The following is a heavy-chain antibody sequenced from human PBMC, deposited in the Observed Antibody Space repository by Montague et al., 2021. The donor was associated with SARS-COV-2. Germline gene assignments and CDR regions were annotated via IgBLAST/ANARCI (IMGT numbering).Heavy chain of an antibody. V-gene: IGHV4-4*07. D-gene: IGHD3-22*01. CDR1: AGSISRYY. Sequence: SETLSLTCTVSAGSISRYYWSWIRQPAGKGLEWVGRIYTTGSTNYNLSLKSRVTMSVDTSMNQISLKLRSVTAADTAVYYCAKHYYDNSGLDYWGQGTLVTVSS. CDR2: IYTTGST. J-gene: IGHJ4*02. CDR3: AKHYYDNSGLDY.